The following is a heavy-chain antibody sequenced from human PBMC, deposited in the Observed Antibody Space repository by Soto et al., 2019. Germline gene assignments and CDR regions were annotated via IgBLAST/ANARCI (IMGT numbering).Heavy chain of an antibody. D-gene: IGHD3-22*01. CDR1: EFTFSNYA. J-gene: IGHJ4*02. CDR3: AKNPGYYYDSTGYNFYY. V-gene: IGHV3-23*01. Sequence: PGESLRLSCAASEFTFSNYAVSRVRQAPGKGLEWVSAISYGGGTTYYADSVKGRFTISRDNSKNTLYLQMNSLRAEDTAVYYGAKNPGYYYDSTGYNFYYWGQGT. CDR2: ISYGGGTT.